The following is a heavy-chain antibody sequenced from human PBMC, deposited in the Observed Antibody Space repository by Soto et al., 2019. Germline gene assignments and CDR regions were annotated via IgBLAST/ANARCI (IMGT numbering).Heavy chain of an antibody. J-gene: IGHJ6*02. V-gene: IGHV4-31*03. Sequence: LSLTCTVSGGSISSGGYYWSWIRQHPGKGLEWIGYIYYSGSTYYNPSLKSRVTISVDTSKNQFSLKLSSVTAADTAVYYCASLPSGSGWYGEGYYYYGMDVWGQGTTVTVSS. CDR3: ASLPSGSGWYGEGYYYYGMDV. CDR2: IYYSGST. CDR1: GGSISSGGYY. D-gene: IGHD6-19*01.